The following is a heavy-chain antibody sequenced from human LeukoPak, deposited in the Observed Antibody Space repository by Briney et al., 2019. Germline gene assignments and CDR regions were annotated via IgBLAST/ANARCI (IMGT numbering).Heavy chain of an antibody. J-gene: IGHJ4*02. D-gene: IGHD1-26*01. CDR3: ARGYSGSYRVDY. Sequence: GGSLRLSCAASGFTFSSYWMHWVRQAPGKGLVWVSRISSDGSSTTYTDSVKGRFTISRDNAKNTLYLQMNSLRAEDTAVYYCARGYSGSYRVDYWGQGTLVTVSS. CDR2: ISSDGSST. CDR1: GFTFSSYW. V-gene: IGHV3-74*01.